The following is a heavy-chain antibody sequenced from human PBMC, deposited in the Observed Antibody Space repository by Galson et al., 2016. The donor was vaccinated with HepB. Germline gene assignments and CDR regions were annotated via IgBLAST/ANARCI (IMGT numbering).Heavy chain of an antibody. J-gene: IGHJ4*02. Sequence: SLRLSCAVSGSTFPNPWLAWVRQAPGRGLEWLAHIYSKGDQEKTDYAEPVRGRFTISRDESGHTLDLQMDSLQSDGTAVYYWAKVGVTMSRGILMTSFDYWGQGTLVTVSS. CDR3: AKVGVTMSRGILMTSFDY. V-gene: IGHV3-15*01. CDR1: GSTFPNPW. CDR2: IYSKGDQEKT. D-gene: IGHD3-10*01.